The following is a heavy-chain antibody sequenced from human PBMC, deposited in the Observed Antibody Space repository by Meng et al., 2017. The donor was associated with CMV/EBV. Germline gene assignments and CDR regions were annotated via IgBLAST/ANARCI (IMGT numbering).Heavy chain of an antibody. J-gene: IGHJ4*02. Sequence: YDRRCLDRAPGEGLEWIGHSYSSGDIYYRPSLKSRLSISVDISKNQFSLTLTSVTAADTAVYYCARGWNIRFLDWTATTDHGGFDFWGQGALVTVSS. CDR3: ARGWNIRFLDWTATTDHGGFDF. CDR2: SYSSGDI. D-gene: IGHD3-3*01. CDR1: YD. V-gene: IGHV4-30-4*01.